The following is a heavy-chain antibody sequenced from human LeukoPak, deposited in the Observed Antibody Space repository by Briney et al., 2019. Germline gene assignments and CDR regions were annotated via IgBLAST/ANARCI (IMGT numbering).Heavy chain of an antibody. Sequence: SETLSLTCTVSGGSISSYYWSWIRQPAGKGLEWIGRIYTSGSINYNPSLKSRVTMSVDTSKNQFSLKLSSVTAADTAVYYCARGGFGISPYCGGDCYTDSDAFDIWGQGTMVTVSS. CDR1: GGSISSYY. V-gene: IGHV4-4*07. J-gene: IGHJ3*02. CDR3: ARGGFGISPYCGGDCYTDSDAFDI. CDR2: IYTSGSI. D-gene: IGHD2-21*01.